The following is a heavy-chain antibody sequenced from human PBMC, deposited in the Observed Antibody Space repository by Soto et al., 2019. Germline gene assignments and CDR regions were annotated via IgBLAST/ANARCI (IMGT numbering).Heavy chain of an antibody. Sequence: QVQLQESGPGLVKPSQTLSLTCTVSGGSISSAGYYWSWIRQHPGKGLEWIGYIYYSGSTYYNPSLKSRVTISVDTSKNQCSLKLSSVTAADTAVYYCARYCSGSYYPTTFDYWGQGTLVTVSS. V-gene: IGHV4-31*03. CDR2: IYYSGST. CDR1: GGSISSAGYY. J-gene: IGHJ4*02. D-gene: IGHD3-10*01. CDR3: ARYCSGSYYPTTFDY.